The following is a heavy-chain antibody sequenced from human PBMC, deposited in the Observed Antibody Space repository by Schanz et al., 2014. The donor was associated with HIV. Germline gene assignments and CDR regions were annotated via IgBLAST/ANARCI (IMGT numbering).Heavy chain of an antibody. CDR2: ISYDGVNK. CDR3: AKDGNLYDSRYRGKGNYYHYYGMDV. CDR1: GFSFDSFG. Sequence: QVQLVESGGGVAQPGRSLRLSCVASGFSFDSFGMHWVRQAPGKGLEWVAVISYDGVNKHFADSVKGRFSISSDNSKNTLYLQVKRLRTEDTAVYFCAKDGNLYDSRYRGKGNYYHYYGMDVWGQGTTVTVS. V-gene: IGHV3-30*18. J-gene: IGHJ6*02. D-gene: IGHD3-22*01.